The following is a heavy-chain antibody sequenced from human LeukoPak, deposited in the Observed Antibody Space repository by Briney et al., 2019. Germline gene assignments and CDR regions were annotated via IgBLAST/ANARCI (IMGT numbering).Heavy chain of an antibody. CDR1: GFTVSRQG. V-gene: IGHV3-30*03. Sequence: PGGSLRLSCAPSGFTVSRQGTHWDRQAPGEGLDWVAIISNDGSRKYYAHSVEGRFTISRDNSKNTLYLQMDSLRAEDTAVYYCARDRAWNYFDYWGQGTLVTVSS. CDR3: ARDRAWNYFDY. CDR2: ISNDGSRK. J-gene: IGHJ4*02. D-gene: IGHD3-3*01.